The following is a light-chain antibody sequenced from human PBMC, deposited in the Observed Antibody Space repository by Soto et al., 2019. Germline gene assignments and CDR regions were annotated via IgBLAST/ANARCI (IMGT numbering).Light chain of an antibody. CDR3: QQYNGYPLT. Sequence: DIQMTQSPSTLSASVGDTVTITCRASQSISSWLAWYQQKPGKAPNLLIYQASSLQGGVPSRFSGSGSGTEFTLTISSLQTDDFANYYCQQYNGYPLTFGGGNKVEIK. J-gene: IGKJ4*01. CDR1: QSISSW. V-gene: IGKV1-5*03. CDR2: QAS.